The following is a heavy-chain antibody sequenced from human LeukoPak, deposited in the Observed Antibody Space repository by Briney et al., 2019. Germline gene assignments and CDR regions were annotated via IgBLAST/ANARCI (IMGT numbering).Heavy chain of an antibody. CDR1: GFTFSSYS. CDR2: ISSSSSYI. D-gene: IGHD2-2*01. CDR3: ARYCSSTSCYGFDY. J-gene: IGHJ4*02. V-gene: IGHV3-21*01. Sequence: PGGSLRPSCAASGFTFSSYSMNWVRQAPGEGLEWVSSISSSSSYISYADSVKGRFTISRDNAKNSLYLQMNSLRAEDTAVYYCARYCSSTSCYGFDYWGQGTLVTVSS.